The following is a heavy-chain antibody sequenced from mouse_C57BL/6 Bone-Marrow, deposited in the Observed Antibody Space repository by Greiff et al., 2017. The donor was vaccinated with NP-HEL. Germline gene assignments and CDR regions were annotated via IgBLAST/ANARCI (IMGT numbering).Heavy chain of an antibody. CDR3: TTWGSLWYFDY. Sequence: VQLQQSGAELVRPGASVKLSCTASGFNIKDDYMHWVKQRPEQGLEWIGWIDPENGDTEYASKFQGKATITADTSSNTAYLQLSSLTSEDTAVYYCTTWGSLWYFDYWGQGTTLIVSS. CDR1: GFNIKDDY. J-gene: IGHJ2*01. CDR2: IDPENGDT. V-gene: IGHV14-4*01. D-gene: IGHD6-2*01.